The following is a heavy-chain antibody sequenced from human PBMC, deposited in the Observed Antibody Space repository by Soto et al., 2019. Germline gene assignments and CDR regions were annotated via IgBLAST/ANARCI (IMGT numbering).Heavy chain of an antibody. CDR1: GFTFSSYG. D-gene: IGHD2-15*01. Sequence: QVQLVESGGGVVQPGRSLRLSCAASGFTFSSYGMHWVRQAPGKGLEWVAVISYDGSNKYYADSGKGRFTISRDNSKNTLDLQMNSLRAEDTAVYYCAKETYSGPLDYWGQGNLVTVSS. CDR2: ISYDGSNK. CDR3: AKETYSGPLDY. V-gene: IGHV3-30*18. J-gene: IGHJ4*02.